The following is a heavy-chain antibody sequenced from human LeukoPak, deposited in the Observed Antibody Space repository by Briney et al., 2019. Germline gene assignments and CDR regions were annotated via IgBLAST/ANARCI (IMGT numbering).Heavy chain of an antibody. J-gene: IGHJ4*02. V-gene: IGHV3-66*01. CDR3: ARELCSNGVCYTAFDY. CDR1: GFTVSSNY. D-gene: IGHD2-8*01. Sequence: PGGSLRLSCAASGFTVSSNYMSWVRQAPGKGLEWVSVIYSGGNTYYADSVKGRFTISRDNSKNTMYLQMNSLRAEDTAVYFCARELCSNGVCYTAFDYWGQATLVTVSS. CDR2: IYSGGNT.